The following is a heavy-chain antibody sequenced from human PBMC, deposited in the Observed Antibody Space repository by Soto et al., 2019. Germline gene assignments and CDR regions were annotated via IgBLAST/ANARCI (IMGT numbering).Heavy chain of an antibody. D-gene: IGHD2-2*01. CDR2: FDPEDGET. CDR1: GYTLTELS. Sequence: ASVKVSCKVSGYTLTELSMHWVRQAPGKGLEWMGGFDPEDGETIYAQKFQGRVTMTEDTSTDTAYMELSSLRSEDTAVYYCATGYCSSTSCYDAFDIWGKGTMVTVSS. J-gene: IGHJ3*02. CDR3: ATGYCSSTSCYDAFDI. V-gene: IGHV1-24*01.